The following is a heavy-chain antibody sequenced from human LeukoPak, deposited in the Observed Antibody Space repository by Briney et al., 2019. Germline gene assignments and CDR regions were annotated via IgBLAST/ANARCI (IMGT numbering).Heavy chain of an antibody. D-gene: IGHD1-20*01. Sequence: ASVKVSCKASGYTFTSYGISWVRQAPGQGLEWMGWISAYNGNTNYAQKLQGRVTMTTDKSTSTAYMELSSLRSEDTAVYYCARDLREYNWNPRTWFDPWGQGTLVTVSS. J-gene: IGHJ5*02. V-gene: IGHV1-18*01. CDR1: GYTFTSYG. CDR2: ISAYNGNT. CDR3: ARDLREYNWNPRTWFDP.